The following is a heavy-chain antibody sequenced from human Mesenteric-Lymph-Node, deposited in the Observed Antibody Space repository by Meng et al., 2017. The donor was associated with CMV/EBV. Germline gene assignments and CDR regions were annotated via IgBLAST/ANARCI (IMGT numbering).Heavy chain of an antibody. CDR1: GFTFSSYG. Sequence: GESLKISCAASGFTFSSYGMHWVRQPPGKGLEWVAVIWHDGSNKYYADSVKGRFTISRDNSKNTLYLQMNSLRAEDTAVYYCAKLMDDYYYGMDVWGQGTTVTVSS. V-gene: IGHV3-30*02. D-gene: IGHD2-8*01. J-gene: IGHJ6*02. CDR3: AKLMDDYYYGMDV. CDR2: IWHDGSNK.